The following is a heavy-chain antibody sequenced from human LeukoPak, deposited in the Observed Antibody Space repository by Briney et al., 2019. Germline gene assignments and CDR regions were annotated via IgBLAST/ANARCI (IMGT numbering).Heavy chain of an antibody. CDR3: ARGLYYDILTGYFLGPYYFDY. V-gene: IGHV4-34*01. J-gene: IGHJ4*02. D-gene: IGHD3-9*01. Sequence: SETLSLTCAVYGGSFSGYYWSWIRQPPGKGLEWIGEINHSGSTNYNPSLKSRVTISVDTSKNQFSPKLSSVTAADTAVYYCARGLYYDILTGYFLGPYYFDYWGQGTLVTVSS. CDR1: GGSFSGYY. CDR2: INHSGST.